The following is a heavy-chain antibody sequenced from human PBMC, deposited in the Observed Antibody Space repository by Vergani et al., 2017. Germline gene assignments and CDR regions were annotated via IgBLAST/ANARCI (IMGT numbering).Heavy chain of an antibody. CDR1: NDFVSNTFYY. V-gene: IGHV4-39*01. Sequence: QVQLQESGPGLVKPSETLSLTCTVSNDFVSNTFYYLGWLRQTQGKGLEWIGSIYYSRSTYSNPSLESRVTMSVDTSKSQFSLKLSSVTAADTAVYYCTGHWAVVAANNWFGPWGQGTLVTVSS. CDR3: TGHWAVVAANNWFGP. D-gene: IGHD2-15*01. CDR2: IYYSRST. J-gene: IGHJ5*02.